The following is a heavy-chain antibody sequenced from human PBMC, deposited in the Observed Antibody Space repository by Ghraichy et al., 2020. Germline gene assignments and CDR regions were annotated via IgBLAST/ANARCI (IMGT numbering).Heavy chain of an antibody. J-gene: IGHJ5*02. Sequence: SETLSLTCTVSGGSISSYYWSWIRQPPGKGLEWIGYIYYSGSTNYNPSLKSRVTISVDTSKNQFSLKLSSVTAADTAVYYCARTRGGRHLDPWGQGTLVTVSS. D-gene: IGHD3-10*01. CDR3: ARTRGGRHLDP. CDR2: IYYSGST. V-gene: IGHV4-59*01. CDR1: GGSISSYY.